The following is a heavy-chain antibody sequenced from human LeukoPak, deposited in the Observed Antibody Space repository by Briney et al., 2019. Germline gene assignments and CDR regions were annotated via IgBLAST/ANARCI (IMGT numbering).Heavy chain of an antibody. J-gene: IGHJ4*02. Sequence: ASVRVSCKASGYTFTSHGISWVRQAPGQGLEWMGWISAYNGNTNYAQKLQGRVTMTTDTSTSAAYMELRSLRSDDTAVYYCARDYSSGWPNFDYWGQGTLVTVSS. CDR3: ARDYSSGWPNFDY. D-gene: IGHD6-19*01. CDR1: GYTFTSHG. CDR2: ISAYNGNT. V-gene: IGHV1-18*01.